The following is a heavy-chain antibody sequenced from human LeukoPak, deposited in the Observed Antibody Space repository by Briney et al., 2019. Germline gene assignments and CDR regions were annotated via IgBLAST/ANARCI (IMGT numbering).Heavy chain of an antibody. CDR1: GGSISSYY. J-gene: IGHJ4*02. Sequence: PSETLSLTCIISGGSISSYYWNWIRQPPGKGLEWIGSIYYSGSTNFNPSLKNRVTISVDTAKNQFSLKLSSVTAADTAVYYCARRSAGSGFDYWGQGTLVTVSS. D-gene: IGHD3-10*01. V-gene: IGHV4-59*08. CDR3: ARRSAGSGFDY. CDR2: IYYSGST.